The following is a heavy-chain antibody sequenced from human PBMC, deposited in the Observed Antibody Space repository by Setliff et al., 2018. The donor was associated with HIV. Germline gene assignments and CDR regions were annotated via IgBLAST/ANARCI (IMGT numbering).Heavy chain of an antibody. D-gene: IGHD3-22*01. CDR2: VSYSGRT. V-gene: IGHV4-59*08. J-gene: IGHJ3*02. CDR1: GGSISTYY. CDR3: ERHGHFYDSSSSDAFDI. Sequence: ETLSLTCNVSGGSISTYYWSWIRQPPGKGLEWLGYVSYSGRTNFNPSLESRLAMSVDMSKNHFSLKLRSVTAADTAVYYCERHGHFYDSSSSDAFDIWGHGTMVTVSS.